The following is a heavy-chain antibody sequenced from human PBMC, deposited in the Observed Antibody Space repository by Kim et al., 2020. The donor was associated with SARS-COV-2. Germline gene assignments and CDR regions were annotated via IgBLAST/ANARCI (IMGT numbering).Heavy chain of an antibody. J-gene: IGHJ6*02. V-gene: IGHV3-53*01. CDR3: AREESMVRGVIHYGMDV. CDR2: IYSGGST. D-gene: IGHD3-10*01. Sequence: GGSLRLSCAASGFTVSSNYMSWVRQAPGKGLEWVSVIYSGGSTYYADSVKGRFTISRDNSKNTLYLQMNSLRAEDTAVYYCAREESMVRGVIHYGMDVWGQGTTVTVSS. CDR1: GFTVSSNY.